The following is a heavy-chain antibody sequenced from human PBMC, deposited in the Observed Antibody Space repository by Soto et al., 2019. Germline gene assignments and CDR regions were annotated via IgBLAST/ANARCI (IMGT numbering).Heavy chain of an antibody. CDR3: ARSNPPRLVAAKDNYYYYGMDV. Sequence: PGGSLRLSCAASGFTFSSYGMHWVRQAPGKGLEWVAVISYDGSNKYYADSVKGRFTISRDNSKNTLYLQMNSLRAEDTAVYYCARSNPPRLVAAKDNYYYYGMDVWGQGTTVTVSS. D-gene: IGHD2-15*01. CDR2: ISYDGSNK. CDR1: GFTFSSYG. V-gene: IGHV3-30*03. J-gene: IGHJ6*02.